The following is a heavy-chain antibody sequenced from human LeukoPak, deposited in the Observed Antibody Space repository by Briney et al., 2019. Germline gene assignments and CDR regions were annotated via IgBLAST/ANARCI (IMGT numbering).Heavy chain of an antibody. D-gene: IGHD3-9*01. J-gene: IGHJ4*02. V-gene: IGHV1-69*13. CDR1: GGTFSSYA. CDR3: ARGGDGDILTGLVFDY. CDR2: IIPIFGTA. Sequence: SVKVSCKASGGTFSSYAISWVRQAPGQGLEWMGGIIPIFGTANYAQKFQGRVTITADESTSTAYMELRSLRSDDTAVYYCARGGDGDILTGLVFDYWGQGTLVTVSS.